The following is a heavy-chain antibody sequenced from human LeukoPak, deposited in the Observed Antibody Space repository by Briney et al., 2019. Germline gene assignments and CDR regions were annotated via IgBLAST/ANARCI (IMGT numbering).Heavy chain of an antibody. D-gene: IGHD3-16*02. CDR3: ARDGKYIWGSHRYGPFDY. Sequence: PSETLSLTCTVSGVSITNNFWSWIRQSAGKGLEWIGRIYTSGTTNYNPSLKSRVSISVDASKNQLSLTLSSVSAADTAVYFCARDGKYIWGSHRYGPFDYWGQGILVTVSS. CDR2: IYTSGTT. V-gene: IGHV4-4*07. J-gene: IGHJ4*02. CDR1: GVSITNNF.